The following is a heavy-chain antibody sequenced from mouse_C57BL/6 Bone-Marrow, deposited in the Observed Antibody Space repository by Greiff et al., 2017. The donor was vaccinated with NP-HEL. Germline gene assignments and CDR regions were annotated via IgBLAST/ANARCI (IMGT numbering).Heavy chain of an antibody. CDR3: ARNEETGTFGYFDV. D-gene: IGHD4-1*01. V-gene: IGHV2-9-1*01. CDR1: GFSLTSYA. Sequence: QVQLQQSGPGLVAPSQSLSITCTVSGFSLTSYAISWVRQPPGKGLEWLGVIWTGGGTNYNSALKSRLSISKDNSKSQVFLKMNSLQTDDTARYYGARNEETGTFGYFDVWGTGTTVTVSS. J-gene: IGHJ1*03. CDR2: IWTGGGT.